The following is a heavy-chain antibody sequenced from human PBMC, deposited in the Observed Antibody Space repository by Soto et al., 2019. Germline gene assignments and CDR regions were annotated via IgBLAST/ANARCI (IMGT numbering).Heavy chain of an antibody. D-gene: IGHD2-8*01. V-gene: IGHV6-1*01. Sequence: SQPLSLTCVISGDSVSSNSAVWNWIRQSPSRGLEWLGRTYYRSKWYNDYAVSVKGRITINPDTSNNQLSLQLNSVTPDDTAVYYCARLIGNSWLDSWGQGTLVTVSS. CDR2: TYYRSKWYN. J-gene: IGHJ5*01. CDR3: ARLIGNSWLDS. CDR1: GDSVSSNSAV.